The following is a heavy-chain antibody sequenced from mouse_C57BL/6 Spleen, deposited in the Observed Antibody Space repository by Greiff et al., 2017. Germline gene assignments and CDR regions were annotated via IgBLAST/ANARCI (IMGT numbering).Heavy chain of an antibody. V-gene: IGHV5-16*01. J-gene: IGHJ2*01. CDR3: ARFTTVVAHRYYFDY. CDR2: INYDGSST. D-gene: IGHD1-1*01. Sequence: EVKLVESEGGLVQPGRSMKLSCTASGFTFSDYYMAWVRQVPEKGLEWVANINYDGSSTYYLDSLKSRFIISRDNAKNILYLQMSSLKSEDTATYYCARFTTVVAHRYYFDYWGQGTTLTVSS. CDR1: GFTFSDYY.